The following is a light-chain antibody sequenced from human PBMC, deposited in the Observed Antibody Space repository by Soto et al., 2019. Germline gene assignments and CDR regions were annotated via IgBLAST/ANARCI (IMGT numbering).Light chain of an antibody. CDR3: SSFASSATLV. Sequence: QSALTQPPSVSGSPGQSVTISCTGTSSDIGYHNRVSWYQQPPGTAPKLMIHEVSTRYSGVPDRFSGSKSGNTASLTISGLQAEDEADYYCSSFASSATLVFGGGTKLTVL. CDR2: EVS. V-gene: IGLV2-18*02. CDR1: SSDIGYHNR. J-gene: IGLJ3*02.